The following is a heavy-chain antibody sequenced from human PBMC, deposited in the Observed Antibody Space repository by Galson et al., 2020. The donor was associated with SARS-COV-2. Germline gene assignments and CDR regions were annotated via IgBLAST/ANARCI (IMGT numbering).Heavy chain of an antibody. CDR3: ARDDDSSGMGAFDI. CDR1: GFTFSSHD. V-gene: IGHV3-13*04. CDR2: IGAAGRT. J-gene: IGHJ3*02. D-gene: IGHD3-22*01. Sequence: GESLQISCAASGFTFSSHDMPWVRQLTGKGLEWVSGIGAAGRTYYPDSVKGRFTISRDNAKNSLHLQMNSLTAGDTAVYYCARDDDSSGMGAFDIWGRGTMVTVSS.